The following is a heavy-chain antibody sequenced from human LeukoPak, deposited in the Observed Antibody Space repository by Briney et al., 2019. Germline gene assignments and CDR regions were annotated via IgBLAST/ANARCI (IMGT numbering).Heavy chain of an antibody. Sequence: PSETLSHLCTVSGGSVSRNLYYWNWIRQPPGKGLEWIGYIYYSGSTNYNPPLKSRVTISVDTSKNQFSLKLTSLKDADTAVSYCAGQDRSGYFGYWGRGTLVTVSS. CDR1: GGSVSRNLYY. D-gene: IGHD3-22*01. CDR2: IYYSGST. J-gene: IGHJ4*02. V-gene: IGHV4-61*01. CDR3: AGQDRSGYFGY.